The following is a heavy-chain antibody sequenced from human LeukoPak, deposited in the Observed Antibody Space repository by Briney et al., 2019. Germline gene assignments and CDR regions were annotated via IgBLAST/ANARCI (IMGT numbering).Heavy chain of an antibody. CDR3: ARGRCSSTNCYSYYMDV. Sequence: ASVKVSCKASGYTFTSYYMHWVRQAPGQGLEWMGWINAGGTNYAQKFQGRVTMTRDRSISTVYMELSRLRSDDTAVFYCARGRCSSTNCYSYYMDVWGKGTTVTVSS. CDR1: GYTFTSYY. D-gene: IGHD2-2*02. CDR2: INAGGT. V-gene: IGHV1-2*02. J-gene: IGHJ6*03.